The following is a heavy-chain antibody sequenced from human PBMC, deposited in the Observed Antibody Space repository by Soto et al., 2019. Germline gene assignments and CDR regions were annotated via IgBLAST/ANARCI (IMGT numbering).Heavy chain of an antibody. D-gene: IGHD2-15*01. CDR2: VYHGGNT. CDR1: GFSISSGNY. J-gene: IGHJ3*01. Sequence: SETLSLTCAVSGFSISSGNYWCGIRKHPGKGLEWIGSVYHGGNTYYNPSLKSRVSISIDLSKNQFSLKLPSVTAADTAAYYCARARWYDAFNVWGQGTVVTVSS. V-gene: IGHV4-38-2*01. CDR3: ARARWYDAFNV.